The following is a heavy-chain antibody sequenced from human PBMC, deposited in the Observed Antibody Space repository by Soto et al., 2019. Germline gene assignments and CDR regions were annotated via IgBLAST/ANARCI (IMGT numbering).Heavy chain of an antibody. D-gene: IGHD3-9*01. J-gene: IGHJ6*04. Sequence: QVQLVESGGGVVQPGRCLRLSCAASGFTFSSYGMHGVRQAPGKGLEWVAVIWYDGSNKYYADSVKGRFTISRDNSKNTLYLQMNSLRAEDTAVYYCARGPLGDFDWLLSELMDVWGKGTTVTVSS. CDR2: IWYDGSNK. CDR3: ARGPLGDFDWLLSELMDV. V-gene: IGHV3-33*01. CDR1: GFTFSSYG.